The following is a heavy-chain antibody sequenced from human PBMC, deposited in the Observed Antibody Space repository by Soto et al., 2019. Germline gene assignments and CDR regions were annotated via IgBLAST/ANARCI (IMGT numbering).Heavy chain of an antibody. D-gene: IGHD6-13*01. Sequence: QVQLVESGGGVVQPGRSLRLSCAASGFTFSSYGMHWVRQAPGKGLEWVAVIWYDGSNKYYADSVKGRFTIPRDNSKNTLYLQMNSLRAEDTAVYYCARDLGYSSSWYGGYYYGMDVWGQGTTVTVSS. CDR1: GFTFSSYG. CDR3: ARDLGYSSSWYGGYYYGMDV. J-gene: IGHJ6*02. CDR2: IWYDGSNK. V-gene: IGHV3-33*01.